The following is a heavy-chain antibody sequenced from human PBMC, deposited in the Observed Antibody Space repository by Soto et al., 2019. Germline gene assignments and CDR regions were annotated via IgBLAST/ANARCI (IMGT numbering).Heavy chain of an antibody. Sequence: EVQLVESGGDLIQPGGSLRLSCAASGFTFSIYWMHWVRQVPGKGLVWVSRINGDGRSTSYADSVKGRFTISRDNAKNTLYLQMNSLRAEDTAVYYCARTGVHYGMDVWGQGTTVTVSS. D-gene: IGHD3-10*01. V-gene: IGHV3-74*01. CDR1: GFTFSIYW. J-gene: IGHJ6*02. CDR3: ARTGVHYGMDV. CDR2: INGDGRST.